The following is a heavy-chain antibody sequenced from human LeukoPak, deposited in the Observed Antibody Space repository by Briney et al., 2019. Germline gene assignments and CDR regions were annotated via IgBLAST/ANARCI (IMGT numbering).Heavy chain of an antibody. D-gene: IGHD6-19*01. CDR1: GFTFSSYS. V-gene: IGHV3-21*01. Sequence: GGSLRLSCAASGFTFSSYSMNWVRQAPGKGLEWVSSISSSSSYIYYADSVKGRFTISRDNAKNSLDLQMNSLRAEDTAVYYCARAGSGWSAHNWGQGTLVTVSS. CDR3: ARAGSGWSAHN. CDR2: ISSSSSYI. J-gene: IGHJ4*02.